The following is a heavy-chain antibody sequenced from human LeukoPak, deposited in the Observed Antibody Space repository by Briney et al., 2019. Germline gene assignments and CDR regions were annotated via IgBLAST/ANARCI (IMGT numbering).Heavy chain of an antibody. V-gene: IGHV4-61*02. CDR2: IYTSGST. Sequence: SETLSLTCTVSGGSISSGSYYWSWIRQPAGKGLEWIGRIYTSGSTNYNPSLKSRVTISVDTSKNQFSLKLSSVTAADTAVYYCARLGDYFDYWGQGTLVTVSS. CDR3: ARLGDYFDY. J-gene: IGHJ4*02. CDR1: GGSISSGSYY.